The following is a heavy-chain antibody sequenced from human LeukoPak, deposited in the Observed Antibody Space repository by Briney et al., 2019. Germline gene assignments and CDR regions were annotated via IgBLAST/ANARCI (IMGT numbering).Heavy chain of an antibody. J-gene: IGHJ4*02. V-gene: IGHV3-23*01. CDR1: GFTFSSYA. CDR3: AKAPYYYDSSGYSH. D-gene: IGHD3-22*01. Sequence: GGSLRLSCAASGFTFSSYAMSRVRQAPGKGLEWVSAISGSGGSTYYADSVKGRFTISRDNSKNTLYLQMNSLRAEDTAVYYCAKAPYYYDSSGYSHWGQGTLVTVSS. CDR2: ISGSGGST.